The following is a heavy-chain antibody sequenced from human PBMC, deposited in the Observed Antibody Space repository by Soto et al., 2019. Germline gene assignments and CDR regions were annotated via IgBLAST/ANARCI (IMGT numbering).Heavy chain of an antibody. CDR3: ARAFWSGSPDY. CDR1: GCSISSSNW. CDR2: IYHSGST. D-gene: IGHD3-3*01. Sequence: XETLSLTCAVSGCSISSSNWWSWVRQPPGKGLEWIGEIYHSGSTNYNPSLKSRVTISVDKSKNQFSLKLSSVTAADTAVYYCARAFWSGSPDYWGQGTQVTVSS. V-gene: IGHV4-4*02. J-gene: IGHJ4*02.